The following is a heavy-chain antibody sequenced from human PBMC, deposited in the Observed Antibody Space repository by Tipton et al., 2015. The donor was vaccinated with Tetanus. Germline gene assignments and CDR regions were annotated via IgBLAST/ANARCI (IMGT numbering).Heavy chain of an antibody. CDR2: ISSSSSTI. CDR3: ARESYYDFWSGYSDY. CDR1: GFTFSSYS. J-gene: IGHJ4*02. V-gene: IGHV3-48*02. Sequence: SLRLSCAASGFTFSSYSMNWVRQAPGKGLEWVSYISSSSSTIYYADSVKGRFTISRDNAKNSLYLQMNSLRDEDTAVYYCARESYYDFWSGYSDYWGQGTLVTVSS. D-gene: IGHD3-3*01.